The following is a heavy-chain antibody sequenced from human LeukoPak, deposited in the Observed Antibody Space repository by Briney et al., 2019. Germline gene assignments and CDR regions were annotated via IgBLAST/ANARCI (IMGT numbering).Heavy chain of an antibody. CDR2: IIPILGIA. J-gene: IGHJ4*02. Sequence: SVKVSCKASGGTFSSYTISWVRQAPGQGLEWMGRIIPILGIANYAQKSQGRVTITADKSTSTAYMELSSLRSEDTAVYYCARMGHSGSPFDYWGQGTLVTVSS. CDR1: GGTFSSYT. V-gene: IGHV1-69*02. CDR3: ARMGHSGSPFDY. D-gene: IGHD1-26*01.